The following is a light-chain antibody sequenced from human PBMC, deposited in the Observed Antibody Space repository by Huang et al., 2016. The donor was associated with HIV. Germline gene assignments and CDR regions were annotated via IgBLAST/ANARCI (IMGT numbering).Light chain of an antibody. CDR3: HQYYSSPQT. V-gene: IGKV4-1*01. Sequence: DIVVTQSPGSLALSLGERAAINCTSSQSVFHSFNNKNYLSWYQIKPGQSPQLLIYVAATREVGVPDRCRGTGSGTDFTLTITSLQAEDVAVYYCHQYYSSPQTFGQGTKVEV. CDR2: VAA. CDR1: QSVFHSFNNKNY. J-gene: IGKJ1*01.